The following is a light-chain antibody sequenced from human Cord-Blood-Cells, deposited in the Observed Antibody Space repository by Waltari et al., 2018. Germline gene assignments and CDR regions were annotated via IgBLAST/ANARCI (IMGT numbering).Light chain of an antibody. CDR2: DVS. CDR1: SSDVGCYNY. Sequence: QSALPQPASVSGSPGQSITISCTGTSSDVGCYNYVSWYQQHPGKAPKLMIYDVSNRPSGVSNRFSGSKSGNTASLTISGLQAEDEADYYCSSYTSSSTLFGTGTKVTVL. CDR3: SSYTSSSTL. V-gene: IGLV2-14*01. J-gene: IGLJ1*01.